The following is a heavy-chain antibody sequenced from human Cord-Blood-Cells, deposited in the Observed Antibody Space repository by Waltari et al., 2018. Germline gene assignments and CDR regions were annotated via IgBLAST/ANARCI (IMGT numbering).Heavy chain of an antibody. CDR3: ARADSSRGWYGGYYYGMDV. CDR2: IIPIFGTA. Sequence: QVQLVQSGAEVKKPGSSVKVSCKASGGTFSSYAISWVRQAPGQGLEWMGGIIPIFGTANYAQKCQGRVTITADESTSTAYMELSSLRSEDTAVYYCARADSSRGWYGGYYYGMDVWGPGTTVTVSS. D-gene: IGHD6-19*01. CDR1: GGTFSSYA. V-gene: IGHV1-69*01. J-gene: IGHJ6*02.